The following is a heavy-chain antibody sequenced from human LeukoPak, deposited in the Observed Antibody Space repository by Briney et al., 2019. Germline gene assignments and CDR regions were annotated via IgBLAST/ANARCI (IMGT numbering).Heavy chain of an antibody. D-gene: IGHD5-18*01. CDR2: IGHSGADI. Sequence: GGSLRLSCAASGFTFSNYWMHWVRQAPGKGLEWVSGIGHSGADIGYADSVMGRFTISRDNAKNSLYLQMNSLRPEDTALYYCAKDRGGLVDTGTLDYWGQGTPVTVSS. CDR1: GFTFSNYW. V-gene: IGHV3-9*01. CDR3: AKDRGGLVDTGTLDY. J-gene: IGHJ4*02.